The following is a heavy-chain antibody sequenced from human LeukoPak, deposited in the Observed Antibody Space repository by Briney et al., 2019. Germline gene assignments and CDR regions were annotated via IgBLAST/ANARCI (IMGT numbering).Heavy chain of an antibody. Sequence: GGSLRLSCAASGFTFSSYAMSWVRQAPGKGLEWVSAISGSGGSTYYADSVKGRSTISRDNSKNTLYLQMNSLRADDTAVYYCAKRRGLELTYYYYMDVWGKGTTVTVSS. CDR2: ISGSGGST. V-gene: IGHV3-23*01. D-gene: IGHD1-7*01. CDR1: GFTFSSYA. J-gene: IGHJ6*03. CDR3: AKRRGLELTYYYYMDV.